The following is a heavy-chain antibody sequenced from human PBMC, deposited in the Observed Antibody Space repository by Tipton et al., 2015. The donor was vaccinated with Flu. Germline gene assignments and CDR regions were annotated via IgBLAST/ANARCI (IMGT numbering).Heavy chain of an antibody. D-gene: IGHD3-16*01. CDR2: IYYNGDP. V-gene: IGHV4-31*11. CDR3: ARRGTYYFDQ. J-gene: IGHJ4*02. CDR1: GDSISSDYH. Sequence: TLSLTCAVSGDSISSDYHWGWIRQHPGKAPEWIGYIYYNGDPYYNPSLRSRVAISIDTSKNQFSLRLNSLTAADTAVYYCARRGTYYFDQWGQGNLVTVSA.